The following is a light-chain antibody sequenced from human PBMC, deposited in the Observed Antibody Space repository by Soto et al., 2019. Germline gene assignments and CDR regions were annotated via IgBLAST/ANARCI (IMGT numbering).Light chain of an antibody. CDR1: QSLRTN. J-gene: IGKJ1*01. V-gene: IGKV3D-15*01. CDR2: GAS. CDR3: QQYNNWPLT. Sequence: EMVLTQYPGTLSLSLGERATLSCRASQSLRTNSLAWYQQKPGQAPRLLIYGASTRATGIPARFSGSGSGTEFTLTISSLQSEDFAVYYCQQYNNWPLTFGQGTKVDIK.